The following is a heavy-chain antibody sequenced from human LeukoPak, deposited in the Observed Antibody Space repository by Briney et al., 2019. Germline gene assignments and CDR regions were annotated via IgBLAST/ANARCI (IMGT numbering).Heavy chain of an antibody. CDR1: GFTFSSYS. CDR3: ASHYYGDLSPHYYGMDV. V-gene: IGHV3-21*01. Sequence: PGGSLRLSCAASGFTFSSYSMNWVRQAPGEGLEWVSSISSSSSYIYYADSVKGRFTISRDNAKNSLYLQMNSLRAEDTAVYYCASHYYGDLSPHYYGMDVWGQGTTVTVSS. D-gene: IGHD4-17*01. J-gene: IGHJ6*02. CDR2: ISSSSSYI.